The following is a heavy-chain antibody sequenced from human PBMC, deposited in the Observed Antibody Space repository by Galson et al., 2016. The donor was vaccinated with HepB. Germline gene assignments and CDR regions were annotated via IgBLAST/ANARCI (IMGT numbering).Heavy chain of an antibody. CDR3: ARAPYSSRLYKYFQY. CDR1: GGTFNNYF. D-gene: IGHD4-11*01. Sequence: SETLSLTCLVRGGTFNNYFWTWIRQTPGKGLEWIGEINDSGVTKYNPSLRSRVTLSKDMSKNQFSLNLTSLTVADAAMYYCARAPYSSRLYKYFQYWGQGTLVTVSS. V-gene: IGHV4-34*01. J-gene: IGHJ1*01. CDR2: INDSGVT.